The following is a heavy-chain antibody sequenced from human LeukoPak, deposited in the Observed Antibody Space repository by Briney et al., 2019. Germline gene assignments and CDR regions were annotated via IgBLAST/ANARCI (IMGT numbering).Heavy chain of an antibody. CDR1: GFTFTSYS. J-gene: IGHJ4*02. CDR3: AREHLSGWYSSDY. CDR2: ISSSGSTI. Sequence: GGSLRLSCAASGFTFTSYSMNWVRQAPGKGLEWVSYISSSGSTIYYADSVKGRFTISRDTAKNSVFLQMNSLRAEDTAVYYRAREHLSGWYSSDYWGQGTLVTVSS. V-gene: IGHV3-48*01. D-gene: IGHD6-19*01.